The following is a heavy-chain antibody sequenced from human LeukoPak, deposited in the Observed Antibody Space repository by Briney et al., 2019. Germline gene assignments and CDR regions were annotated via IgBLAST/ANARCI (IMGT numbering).Heavy chain of an antibody. CDR1: GYSFTSYW. Sequence: GESLKISCKGSGYSFTSYWIGWVRQMPGKGLEWMGIMDPGDSDTRYSPTFQGQVTISADKSISTAYLLWSSLKRSATAMYCCASQGYCSSTSCYPDYFDYWGQGTLVTVSS. CDR2: MDPGDSDT. D-gene: IGHD2-2*01. V-gene: IGHV5-51*01. CDR3: ASQGYCSSTSCYPDYFDY. J-gene: IGHJ4*02.